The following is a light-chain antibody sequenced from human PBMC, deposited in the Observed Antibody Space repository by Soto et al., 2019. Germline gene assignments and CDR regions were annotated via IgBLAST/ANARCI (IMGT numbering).Light chain of an antibody. J-gene: IGKJ1*01. CDR1: QSVSDTH. V-gene: IGKV3-20*01. CDR2: GAS. CDR3: QQYATSPWT. Sequence: DIVLTQTPGALSLTPGAIATLSCRASQSVSDTHVAWYQQKPGQAPRLLIHGASSRAGGVPDRVSGSGSGTAFTLTISRLEPEDFALYYCQQYATSPWTFGQGTKVDIK.